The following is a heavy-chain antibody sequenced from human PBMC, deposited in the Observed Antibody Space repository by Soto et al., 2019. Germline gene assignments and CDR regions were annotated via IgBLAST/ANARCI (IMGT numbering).Heavy chain of an antibody. Sequence: SETLSLTCGVSGGSISSGGYSWSWIRQPPGKGLEWIGYIYHSGGTYYNPSLKSRVTISVDRSKNQFSLKLSSVTAADTAVYYCASQTGGRILPFDYWGQGTLVTVSS. CDR3: ASQTGGRILPFDY. J-gene: IGHJ4*02. CDR2: IYHSGGT. CDR1: GGSISSGGYS. D-gene: IGHD2-15*01. V-gene: IGHV4-30-2*01.